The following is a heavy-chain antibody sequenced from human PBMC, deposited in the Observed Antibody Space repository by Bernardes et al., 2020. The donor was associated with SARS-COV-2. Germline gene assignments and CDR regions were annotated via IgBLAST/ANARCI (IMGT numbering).Heavy chain of an antibody. CDR3: ARQHTIGWLLLPFDY. CDR1: GGSISSSSYY. V-gene: IGHV4-39*01. CDR2: IYYSGST. J-gene: IGHJ4*02. Sequence: SETLSLTCTVSGGSISSSSYYWGWIRQPPGKGLEWIGSIYYSGSTYYNPSLKSRVTISVDTSKNQFSLKLSSVTAADTAVYYCARQHTIGWLLLPFDYWGQGTLVTVSS. D-gene: IGHD3-22*01.